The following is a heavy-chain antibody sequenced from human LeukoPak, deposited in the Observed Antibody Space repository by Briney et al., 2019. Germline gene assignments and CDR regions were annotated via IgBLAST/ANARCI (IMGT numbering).Heavy chain of an antibody. CDR3: ATPGDYDITPYYFDY. D-gene: IGHD3-9*01. Sequence: GASVKVSCKASGYTFTSYYMHWVRQAPGQGLEWMGIINPSGGSTSYAQKFQGRVTMTRDTSTSTVYMELSSLRSEDTAVYYCATPGDYDITPYYFDYWGQGTLVTVPS. V-gene: IGHV1-46*01. CDR1: GYTFTSYY. J-gene: IGHJ4*02. CDR2: INPSGGST.